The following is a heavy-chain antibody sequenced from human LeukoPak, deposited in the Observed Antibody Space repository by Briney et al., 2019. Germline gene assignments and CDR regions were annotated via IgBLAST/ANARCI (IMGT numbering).Heavy chain of an antibody. CDR1: GFTFSNYW. CDR2: INSDGNII. Sequence: GGSLRLSCAASGFTFSNYWMHWVRQVPGKGLVWVSRINSDGNIITYADSVKGRFTISRDNTRNMVYLQMNSLTAEDSAVYYCVAGMGNYWGQGTLVSV. J-gene: IGHJ4*02. CDR3: VAGMGNY. D-gene: IGHD1-26*01. V-gene: IGHV3-74*01.